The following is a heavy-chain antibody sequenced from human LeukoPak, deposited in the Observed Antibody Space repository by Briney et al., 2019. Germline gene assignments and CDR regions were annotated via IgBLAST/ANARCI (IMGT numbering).Heavy chain of an antibody. V-gene: IGHV3-53*01. CDR3: VRGDYGDYTLFDY. CDR1: GFTVSSNY. Sequence: GGSLRLSCAASGFTVSSNYMSWVRQAPGKGLEWVSVIYSGGSTYYADSVKGRFTISRNNSKNTLYLQMNSLRAEDTAVYYCVRGDYGDYTLFDYWGQGTLVTVSS. D-gene: IGHD4-17*01. CDR2: IYSGGST. J-gene: IGHJ4*02.